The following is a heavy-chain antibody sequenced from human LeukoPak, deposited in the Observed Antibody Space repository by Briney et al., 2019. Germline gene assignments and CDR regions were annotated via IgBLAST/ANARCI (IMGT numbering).Heavy chain of an antibody. Sequence: SETLSLTCAVSGGSISSSNWWSWVRQPPGKGLEWIGEIYHSGSTNYNPSLKSRVTISVDKSKNQFSLKLSSVTAADTAVYYCARDIMVRARGWFDPWGQGTLVTVSS. J-gene: IGHJ5*02. CDR2: IYHSGST. D-gene: IGHD3-10*01. V-gene: IGHV4-4*02. CDR1: GGSISSSNW. CDR3: ARDIMVRARGWFDP.